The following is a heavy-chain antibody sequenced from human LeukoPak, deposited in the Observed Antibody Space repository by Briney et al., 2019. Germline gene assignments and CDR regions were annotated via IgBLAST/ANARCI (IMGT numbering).Heavy chain of an antibody. CDR1: GYTFTGHY. V-gene: IGHV1-2*02. Sequence: ASVKVSCKASGYTFTGHYIHWVRQAPGQGLEWMGWIHPNSGGTNYAQKFQGRVTMTRDTSISTAYMELSRLRSDDTAVYYCARDLTTVSWFDPWGQGTLVTVSS. CDR3: ARDLTTVSWFDP. J-gene: IGHJ5*02. D-gene: IGHD4-11*01. CDR2: IHPNSGGT.